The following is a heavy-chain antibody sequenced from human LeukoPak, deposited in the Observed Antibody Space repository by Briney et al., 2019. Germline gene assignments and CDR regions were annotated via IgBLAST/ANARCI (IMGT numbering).Heavy chain of an antibody. CDR2: ISNNGGYT. D-gene: IGHD6-13*01. CDR1: GFTFSSSA. CDR3: AKRIAGSATGVWWYLDL. V-gene: IGHV3-23*01. Sequence: GGSLRLSCAASGFTFSSSAMSWVRQAPGKGLEWVSAISNNGGYTYYADSVQGRFTISRDNSKSTLCLQMNSLRAEDTAMYYCAKRIAGSATGVWWYLDLWGRGTLVTVSS. J-gene: IGHJ2*01.